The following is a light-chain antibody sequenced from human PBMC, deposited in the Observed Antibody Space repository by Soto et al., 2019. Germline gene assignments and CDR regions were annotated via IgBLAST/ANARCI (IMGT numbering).Light chain of an antibody. Sequence: QSALTQPASVSGSPGQSITISCTGTSSDIGGYNYVSWYQQHPGKAPKFMIYDVSNRPSGVSNRFSGSKSGNTASLTISGLQAEDEANYYCSSYTSSSTLEFGGGTNLTVL. V-gene: IGLV2-14*01. J-gene: IGLJ2*01. CDR1: SSDIGGYNY. CDR3: SSYTSSSTLE. CDR2: DVS.